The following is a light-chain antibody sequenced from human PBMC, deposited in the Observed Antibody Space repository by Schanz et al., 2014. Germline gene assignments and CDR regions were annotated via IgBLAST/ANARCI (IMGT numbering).Light chain of an antibody. CDR2: DAS. Sequence: DIQMTQSPSTLSASVGDRVTITCRTSQSISSWLAWYQQKPGKAPKLLIYDASSLESGVPSRFSGSGSGTEFTLTISSLQPEDIATYYCQTYKSAPYTFGQGTKLEIK. CDR3: QTYKSAPYT. CDR1: QSISSW. V-gene: IGKV1-5*01. J-gene: IGKJ2*01.